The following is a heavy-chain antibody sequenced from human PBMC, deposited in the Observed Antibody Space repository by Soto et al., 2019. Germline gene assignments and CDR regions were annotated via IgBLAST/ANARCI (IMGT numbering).Heavy chain of an antibody. CDR1: GFTFSAYW. V-gene: IGHV3-74*01. CDR3: TRGSRFSSAGTGAH. CDR2: LSDDGSTI. Sequence: PVGSLRVSSEASGFTFSAYWMHWVRQVPGKGPIWVSGLSDDGSTITYAESVKGRFTISRDNAKKTLCLQMNSFRADDTGLYYCTRGSRFSSAGTGAHWGQGTLVPVSS. D-gene: IGHD6-6*01. J-gene: IGHJ4*02.